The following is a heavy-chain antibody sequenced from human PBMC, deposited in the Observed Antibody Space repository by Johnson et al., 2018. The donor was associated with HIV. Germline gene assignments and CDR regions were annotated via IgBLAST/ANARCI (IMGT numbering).Heavy chain of an antibody. CDR1: GFTFSDYY. Sequence: QMLLVESGGGLVKPGGSLRLSCAASGFTFSDYYMSWIRQAPGKGLEWVAFIRYDGSNKYYADSVKGRFTISRDNSKNTLYLQMNSLRAEDTAVYYCAKGLKLGSGDDAFDIWGQGTMVTVSS. J-gene: IGHJ3*02. CDR2: IRYDGSNK. CDR3: AKGLKLGSGDDAFDI. V-gene: IGHV3-30*02. D-gene: IGHD7-27*01.